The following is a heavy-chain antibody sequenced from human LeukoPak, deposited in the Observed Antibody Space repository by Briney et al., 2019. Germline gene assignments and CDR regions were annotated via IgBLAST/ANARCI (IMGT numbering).Heavy chain of an antibody. CDR3: ARLAFDI. V-gene: IGHV4-39*01. CDR1: GGSISSSSYY. Sequence: SETLSLTCTVSGGSISSSSYYWGWIRQPPGKGLEWIGSIYYSGSTYHNPSLKSRVTISVDTSKNQFSLKLSSVTAADTAVYYCARLAFDIWGQGTMVTVSS. J-gene: IGHJ3*02. CDR2: IYYSGST.